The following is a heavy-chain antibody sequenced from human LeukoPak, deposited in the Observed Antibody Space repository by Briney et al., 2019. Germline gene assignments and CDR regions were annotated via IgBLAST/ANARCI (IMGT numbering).Heavy chain of an antibody. CDR2: IYYSGST. Sequence: SQTLSLTCTVSGGSISSGDYYWSWIRQPPGKGLEWIGYIYYSGSTYYNPSLKSRVTISVDTSKNQFSLKLSSVTAADTAVYYCARPRITMVREPQLTSGYYYGMDVWGQGTTVTVSS. V-gene: IGHV4-30-4*01. CDR1: GGSISSGDYY. J-gene: IGHJ6*02. D-gene: IGHD3-10*01. CDR3: ARPRITMVREPQLTSGYYYGMDV.